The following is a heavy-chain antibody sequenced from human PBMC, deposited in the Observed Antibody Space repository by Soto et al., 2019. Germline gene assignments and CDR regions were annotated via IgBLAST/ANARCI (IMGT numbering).Heavy chain of an antibody. CDR1: GFSFGSYA. V-gene: IGHV3-23*01. D-gene: IGHD3-3*01. Sequence: PGGSLRLSCAASGFSFGSYALSWVRQAPGKGLEWVSTISGSDGKTFYADSVKGRFSLSRDTSQNTLYLQMNSLRADDTAIYYCARWSYLDYWGQGTRVTVCS. CDR3: ARWSYLDY. CDR2: ISGSDGKT. J-gene: IGHJ4*02.